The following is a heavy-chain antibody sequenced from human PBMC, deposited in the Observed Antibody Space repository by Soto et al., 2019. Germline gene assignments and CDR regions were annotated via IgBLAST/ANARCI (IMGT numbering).Heavy chain of an antibody. CDR1: GFTFSSYA. CDR2: ISGSGGST. CDR3: AKNYYDSSGYYEGFYFDY. J-gene: IGHJ4*02. D-gene: IGHD3-22*01. V-gene: IGHV3-23*01. Sequence: GGSLRLSCAASGFTFSSYAMSWVRQAPGKGLEWVSAISGSGGSTYYADSVKGRFTISRDNSKNTLYLQMNSLRAEDTAVYYCAKNYYDSSGYYEGFYFDYWGQGTLVTVSS.